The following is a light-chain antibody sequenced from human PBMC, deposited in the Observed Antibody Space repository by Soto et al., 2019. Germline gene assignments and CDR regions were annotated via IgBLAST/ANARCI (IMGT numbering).Light chain of an antibody. J-gene: IGLJ1*01. CDR3: TSSAGSNISV. Sequence: QSVLTQPPSASGSPGQSVTISCTGTKNDIGVYDFVSWYQHHPGKAPRLIIYEVVQRPSGVPDRFSGSKSGNTASLTVSGLQAADEADYFCTSSAGSNISVFGSGPKVTVL. CDR1: KNDIGVYDF. V-gene: IGLV2-8*01. CDR2: EVV.